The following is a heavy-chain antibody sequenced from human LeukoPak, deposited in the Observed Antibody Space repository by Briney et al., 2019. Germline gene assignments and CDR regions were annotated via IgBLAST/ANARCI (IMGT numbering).Heavy chain of an antibody. CDR1: GFTFDDYA. CDR2: ISWDGGST. V-gene: IGHV3-43D*03. Sequence: GGSLRLSCAASGFTFDDYAMHWVRQAPGKGLEWVSLISWDGGSTYYVDSVKGRFTISRDNAKNSLYLQMSSLRAEDTAMYYCARCAAAGTDFDYWGQGTLVTVSS. J-gene: IGHJ4*02. CDR3: ARCAAAGTDFDY. D-gene: IGHD6-13*01.